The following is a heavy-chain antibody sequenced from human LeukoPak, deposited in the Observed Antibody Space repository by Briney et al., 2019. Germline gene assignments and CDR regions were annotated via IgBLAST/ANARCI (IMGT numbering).Heavy chain of an antibody. CDR1: GGSISSSSYY. J-gene: IGHJ6*03. CDR3: ARSLDSSSWHDGDYYYYYMDV. V-gene: IGHV4-39*01. Sequence: SETLSLTCTVSGGSISSSSYYWGWIRQPPGKGLEWIGSIYYSGSTYYNPSLKSRVTISVDTSKNQFSLKLSSVTAADTAVYYCARSLDSSSWHDGDYYYYYMDVWGKGTTVTVSS. D-gene: IGHD6-13*01. CDR2: IYYSGST.